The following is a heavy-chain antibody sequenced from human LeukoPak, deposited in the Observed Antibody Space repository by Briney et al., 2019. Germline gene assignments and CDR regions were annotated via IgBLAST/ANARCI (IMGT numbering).Heavy chain of an antibody. CDR2: ISSSSDTM. Sequence: PGGSLRLSCAASGFTFSSHSMNWVRQAPGKGQEWISYISSSSDTMYYADSVKGRFTISRDNAENSLYLQMNSLRDEDTAMYYCARDNLHPYWYFDLWGRGTRVTVSS. D-gene: IGHD1-14*01. CDR1: GFTFSSHS. J-gene: IGHJ2*01. CDR3: ARDNLHPYWYFDL. V-gene: IGHV3-48*02.